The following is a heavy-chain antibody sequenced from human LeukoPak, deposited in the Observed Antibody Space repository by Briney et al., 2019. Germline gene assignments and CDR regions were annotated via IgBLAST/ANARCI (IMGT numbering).Heavy chain of an antibody. CDR1: GFTFSNAW. CDR2: IKGKTDDGTT. J-gene: IGHJ3*02. V-gene: IGHV3-15*01. Sequence: GRSVRLSCAASGFTFSNAWMSWVRQAPGKGLEWVGRIKGKTDDGTTDYAAPVKGRFTISRDDSKNTLYLQMNSLKTEDTAVYYCTTAEAFDIWGQRTMVTVSS. CDR3: TTAEAFDI.